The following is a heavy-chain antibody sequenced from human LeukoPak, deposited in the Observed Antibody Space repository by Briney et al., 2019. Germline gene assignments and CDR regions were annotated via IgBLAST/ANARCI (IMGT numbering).Heavy chain of an antibody. CDR2: IYTSGST. J-gene: IGHJ3*02. D-gene: IGHD2-2*02. V-gene: IGHV4-61*02. CDR1: GGSISSGSYY. CDR3: ARGGPGYQLRYHDAFDI. Sequence: SETLSLTCTVSGGSISSGSYYWSWVRQPAGKGLEWIGRIYTSGSTDYNPSLKSRVTISLDTSNNHFSLKLSSATAADTAVYYCARGGPGYQLRYHDAFDIWGQGTMVTVSS.